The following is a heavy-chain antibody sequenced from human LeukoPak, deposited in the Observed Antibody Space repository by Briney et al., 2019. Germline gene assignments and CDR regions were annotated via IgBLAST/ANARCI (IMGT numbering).Heavy chain of an antibody. CDR2: IYYSGST. J-gene: IGHJ5*02. D-gene: IGHD6-13*01. CDR3: ARVSYSSSWYLSGNNWFDP. CDR1: GGSISSSSYY. Sequence: SETLSLTCTVSGGSISSSSYYWGWIRQPPGKGLEWIAGIYYSGSTYYNPSLKSRVTISVDTSKNQFSLKLSSVTAAHTVVYYCARVSYSSSWYLSGNNWFDPWGQGTLVTVSS. V-gene: IGHV4-39*07.